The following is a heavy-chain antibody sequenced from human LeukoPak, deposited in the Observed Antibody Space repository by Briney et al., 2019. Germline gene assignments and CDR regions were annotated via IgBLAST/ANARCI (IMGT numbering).Heavy chain of an antibody. Sequence: WVRQPPGKGLEWIGSIYYSGSTYYNPSLKSRVTISVDTSKNQFSLKLSSVTAADTAVYYCARGGSSSFYYYMDVWGKGTTVTVSS. CDR3: ARGGSSSFYYYMDV. J-gene: IGHJ6*03. CDR2: IYYSGST. V-gene: IGHV4-39*07. D-gene: IGHD6-6*01.